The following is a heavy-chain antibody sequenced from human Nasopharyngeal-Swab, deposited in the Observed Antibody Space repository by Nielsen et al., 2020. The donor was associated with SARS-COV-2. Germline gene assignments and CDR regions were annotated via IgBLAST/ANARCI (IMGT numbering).Heavy chain of an antibody. CDR2: IRSKAYGGTT. CDR3: TRAELGAVAGVYYFVY. D-gene: IGHD6-19*01. V-gene: IGHV3-49*02. Sequence: VRQMPGKGLEWVGFIRSKAYGGTTEYAASVKGRFTISRDDSKSIAYLQMNSLKTEDTAVYYCTRAELGAVAGVYYFVYWGQGTLVTVSS. J-gene: IGHJ4*02.